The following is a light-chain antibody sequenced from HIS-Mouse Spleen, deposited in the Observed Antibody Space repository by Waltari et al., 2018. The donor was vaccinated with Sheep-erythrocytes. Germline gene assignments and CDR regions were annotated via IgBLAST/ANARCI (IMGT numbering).Light chain of an antibody. CDR1: SSNIGSNT. Sequence: QSVLTQPPSASGTHGQRVTISCSGSSSNIGSNTVTWYQQLPGTAPKLLIYSNTQRPSGVPDRFSGSKSGTSASLAISGLQSEDEADYYCAAWDDSLNGPVFGGGTKLTVL. CDR3: AAWDDSLNGPV. V-gene: IGLV1-44*01. J-gene: IGLJ3*02. CDR2: SNT.